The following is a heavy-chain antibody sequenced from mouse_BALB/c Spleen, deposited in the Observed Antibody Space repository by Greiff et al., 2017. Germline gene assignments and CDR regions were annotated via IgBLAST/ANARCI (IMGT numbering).Heavy chain of an antibody. Sequence: EVMLVESGGGLVKPGGSLKLSCAASGFTFSSYTMSWVRQTPEKRLEWVATISSGGSYTYYPDSVKGRFTISKDNAKNTLYLQMSSLKSEDTAMYYCTMYRYDGEAWFAYWGQGTLVTVSA. D-gene: IGHD2-14*01. CDR3: TMYRYDGEAWFAY. V-gene: IGHV5-6-4*01. CDR1: GFTFSSYT. CDR2: ISSGGSYT. J-gene: IGHJ3*01.